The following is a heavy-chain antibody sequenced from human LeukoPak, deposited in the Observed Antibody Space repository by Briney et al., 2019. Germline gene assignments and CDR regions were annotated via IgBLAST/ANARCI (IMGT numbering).Heavy chain of an antibody. CDR3: ARGLPQIVVVPAARSHFDY. D-gene: IGHD2-2*01. V-gene: IGHV4-34*01. CDR1: GGSFSGYY. CDR2: INHSGGT. Sequence: SETLSLTCAVYGGSFSGYYWSWIRQPPGKGLEWIGEINHSGGTNYNPSLKSRVTISVDTSKNQFSLKLSSVTAADTAVYYCARGLPQIVVVPAARSHFDYWGQGTLVTVSS. J-gene: IGHJ4*02.